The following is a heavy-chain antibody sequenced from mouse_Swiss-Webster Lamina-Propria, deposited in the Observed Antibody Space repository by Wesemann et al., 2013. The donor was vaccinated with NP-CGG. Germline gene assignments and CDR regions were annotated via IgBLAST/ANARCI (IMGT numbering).Heavy chain of an antibody. V-gene: IGHV5-6-5*01. CDR3: ARGAYDGYSYAMDY. CDR2: ISSGGST. D-gene: IGHD2-3*01. CDR1: GFTFSSYA. J-gene: IGHJ4*01. Sequence: GGGLVKPGGSLKLSCAASGFTFSSYAMSWVRQTPEKRLEWVASISSGGSTYYPDSVKGRFTISRDNARNILYLQMSSLRSEDTAMYYCARGAYDGYSYAMDYWGQGTSVTVSS.